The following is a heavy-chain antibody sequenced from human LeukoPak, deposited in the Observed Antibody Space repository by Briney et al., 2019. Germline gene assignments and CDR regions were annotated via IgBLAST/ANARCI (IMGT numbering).Heavy chain of an antibody. CDR1: EYTFTSYD. D-gene: IGHD3-10*01. Sequence: ASVKVSCKTSEYTFTSYDINWVRQAAGQGLEWMGWMNPNSGNTGSAQKFQGRVTMTRNTSISTAYMELSSLRSEDTAVYYCARDRSGSLLAFDIWGQGTMVTVSS. CDR2: MNPNSGNT. J-gene: IGHJ3*02. CDR3: ARDRSGSLLAFDI. V-gene: IGHV1-8*01.